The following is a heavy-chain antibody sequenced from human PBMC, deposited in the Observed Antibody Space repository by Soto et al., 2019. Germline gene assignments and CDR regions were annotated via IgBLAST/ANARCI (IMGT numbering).Heavy chain of an antibody. CDR3: ARSFCRGAVRCNRFDP. J-gene: IGHJ5*02. CDR2: MNDFGRT. Sequence: QVQLQESGPGLVKSSETLSLTCTVSGASSSSYYWSWIRQPPGKGLEWIGYMNDFGRTIYNPSLKSRVTISLDTSKNQFSLKVTSVIAADTAVYYCARSFCRGAVRCNRFDPGGQGTLVTVSS. CDR1: GASSSSYY. D-gene: IGHD3-10*01. V-gene: IGHV4-59*01.